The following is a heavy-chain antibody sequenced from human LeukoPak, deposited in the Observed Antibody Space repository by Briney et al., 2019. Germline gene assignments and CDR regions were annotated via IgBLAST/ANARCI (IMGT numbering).Heavy chain of an antibody. CDR3: TREHEAARYWFFDL. Sequence: PGGSLRLSCAASGFTFSSYWMHWVRQAPGMGLVWVSRIHKDGPTTDTDYADSVRGRFTISRDNAKNTLYLEMNNLRAEDTAVYYCTREHEAARYWFFDLWGRGTLVTVSS. V-gene: IGHV3-74*01. D-gene: IGHD6-6*01. CDR2: IHKDGPTTDT. J-gene: IGHJ2*01. CDR1: GFTFSSYW.